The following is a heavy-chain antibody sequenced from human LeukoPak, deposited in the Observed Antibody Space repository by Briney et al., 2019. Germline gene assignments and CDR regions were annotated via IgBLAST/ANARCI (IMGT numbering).Heavy chain of an antibody. CDR1: GGSVTSSSYY. CDR2: INHSGST. J-gene: IGHJ6*03. D-gene: IGHD3-10*01. CDR3: ARLGFGAIYYYYYMDV. Sequence: SETLSLTCTVSGGSVTSSSYYWSWLRQPPGKGLEWIGEINHSGSTNYNPSLKSRVTMSVDTSKNQFSLKLTSVTAADTAVYYCARLGFGAIYYYYYMDVWGKGTTVTISS. V-gene: IGHV4-39*07.